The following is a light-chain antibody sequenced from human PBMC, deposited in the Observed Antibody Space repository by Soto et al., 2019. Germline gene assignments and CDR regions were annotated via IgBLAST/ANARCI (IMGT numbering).Light chain of an antibody. CDR3: QLYNNWPST. V-gene: IGKV3-15*01. J-gene: IGKJ1*01. Sequence: VMTQAPATLSVSPGERATLSCGASQTINNNFAWYQLKDGQVPRLVIYGASTRATDIPARFSGSGSGTEFTPSISSMQTVDFGDTHCQLYNNWPSTFGQGTKVETK. CDR1: QTINNN. CDR2: GAS.